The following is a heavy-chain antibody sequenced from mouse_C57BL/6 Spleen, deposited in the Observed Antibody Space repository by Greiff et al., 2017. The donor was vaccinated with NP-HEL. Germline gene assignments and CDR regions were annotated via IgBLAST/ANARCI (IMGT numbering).Heavy chain of an antibody. Sequence: QVQLQQSGAELVRPGASVKLSCKASGYTFTDYYINWVKQRPGQGLEWIARIYPGSGNTYYNEKFKGKATLPAEDSSSPGYMQLSSLTSEDSAVYFCARVGLRREFAYWGQGTLLTVS. CDR1: GYTFTDYY. V-gene: IGHV1-76*01. J-gene: IGHJ3*01. D-gene: IGHD2-4*01. CDR3: ARVGLRREFAY. CDR2: IYPGSGNT.